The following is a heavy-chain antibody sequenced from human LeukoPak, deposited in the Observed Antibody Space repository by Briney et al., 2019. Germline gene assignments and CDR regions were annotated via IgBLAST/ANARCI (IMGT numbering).Heavy chain of an antibody. D-gene: IGHD2-2*01. Sequence: SVKVSCKASGGTFSSYAISWVRQAPGQGLEWMGGIIPIFGTANHAQKLQGRVTITSDESTSTAYMELSSLRSEDTAVYYCARMYCSSTSCSRSRVVPPYFDYWGQGTLVTVSS. CDR1: GGTFSSYA. J-gene: IGHJ4*02. CDR3: ARMYCSSTSCSRSRVVPPYFDY. V-gene: IGHV1-69*01. CDR2: IIPIFGTA.